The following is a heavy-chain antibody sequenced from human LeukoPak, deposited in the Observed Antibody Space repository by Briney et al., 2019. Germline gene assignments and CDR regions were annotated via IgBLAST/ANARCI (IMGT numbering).Heavy chain of an antibody. J-gene: IGHJ4*02. Sequence: PSETLSLTCAVSGGSISSGGYSGSWIRQPPGKGLEWIGYTYHSGRTYYHPSLKSRVTISVARSKTQFSLKLSSVTAAVTAEYYCARGNGSVSYYDVFAQNYFDYWGQGTLVTVSS. D-gene: IGHD3-10*01. CDR3: ARGNGSVSYYDVFAQNYFDY. CDR1: GGSISSGGYS. V-gene: IGHV4-30-2*01. CDR2: TYHSGRT.